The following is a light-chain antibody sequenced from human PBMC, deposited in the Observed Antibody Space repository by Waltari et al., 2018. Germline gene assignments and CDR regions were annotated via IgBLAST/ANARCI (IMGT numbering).Light chain of an antibody. CDR3: AAWDDSLRGVV. CDR2: RNY. Sequence: QSVLTQPPSASGTPGQRVTISCSGSSSNIGSNYVYWYQQLSGTAPKLLIYRNYQRPSGGPDRCSGSTSGTSACLAISGLRSGDEADYYCAAWDDSLRGVVFGGGTKLTVL. J-gene: IGLJ2*01. V-gene: IGLV1-47*01. CDR1: SSNIGSNY.